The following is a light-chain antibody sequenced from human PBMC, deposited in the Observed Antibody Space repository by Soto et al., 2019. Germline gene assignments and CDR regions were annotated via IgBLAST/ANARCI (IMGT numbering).Light chain of an antibody. Sequence: EIVMTQSPATLSVSPGESATLSCRASQSVSSNLAWYQQKPGQAPSLLIYGASIRATGIPARFSGSGSGTDFTLTISSLQSEDFAVYYCQQYNNWPPWTFGPGTKV. CDR2: GAS. V-gene: IGKV3-15*01. CDR1: QSVSSN. J-gene: IGKJ1*01. CDR3: QQYNNWPPWT.